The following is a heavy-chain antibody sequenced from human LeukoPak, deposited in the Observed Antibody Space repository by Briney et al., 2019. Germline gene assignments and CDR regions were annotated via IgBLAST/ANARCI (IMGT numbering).Heavy chain of an antibody. V-gene: IGHV5-51*01. CDR3: ARDRLYHAFDI. D-gene: IGHD3-16*01. Sequence: GESLKISFKGSGYSFTNYWIGWVRPMPGKGLEWMGIINPGDSDTRYSPSFQGQVTISVDKFISTAYLQWSSLKASDTAVYYCARDRLYHAFDIWGQGTMVTVSS. CDR2: INPGDSDT. CDR1: GYSFTNYW. J-gene: IGHJ3*02.